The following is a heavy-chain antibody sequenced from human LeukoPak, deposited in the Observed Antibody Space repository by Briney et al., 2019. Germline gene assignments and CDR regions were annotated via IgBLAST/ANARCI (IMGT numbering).Heavy chain of an antibody. CDR2: INHSGST. Sequence: SETLSLTCAVYGGSFSGYYWSWIRQPPGKGLEWIGEINHSGSTNYNPSLKSRVTISVDTSKNQFSLKLSSVTAADTAVYYCARERDRSSLGIDYWGQGTLVTVSS. CDR3: ARERDRSSLGIDY. V-gene: IGHV4-34*01. D-gene: IGHD2-21*02. J-gene: IGHJ4*02. CDR1: GGSFSGYY.